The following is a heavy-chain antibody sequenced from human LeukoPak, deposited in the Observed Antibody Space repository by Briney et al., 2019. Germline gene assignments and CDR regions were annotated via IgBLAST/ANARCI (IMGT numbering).Heavy chain of an antibody. CDR1: GYTFTGYY. V-gene: IGHV1-2*02. D-gene: IGHD3-10*01. CDR3: ARSNYYGSQSEY. Sequence: ASVKVSCKASGYTFTGYYMHWVRQAPGQGLEWMGWINSNSGATNYAQRFRGRVTMTRDTSINTAYMELSSLRSDDTAVYYCARSNYYGSQSEYWGQGTLVAVSS. CDR2: INSNSGAT. J-gene: IGHJ4*02.